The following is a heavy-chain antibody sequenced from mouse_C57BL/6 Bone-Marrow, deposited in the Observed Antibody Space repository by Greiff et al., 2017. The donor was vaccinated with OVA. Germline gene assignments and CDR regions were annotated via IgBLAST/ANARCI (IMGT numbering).Heavy chain of an antibody. CDR2: IRNKANGYTT. D-gene: IGHD2-2*01. J-gene: IGHJ4*01. CDR3: ARYEGYDERNYYAMDY. Sequence: EVQLVESGGGLVQPGGSLSLSCAASGFTFTDYYMSWVRQPPGKALEWLGFIRNKANGYTTEYSASVKGRFTISRDNSQSILYLQMNALRAEDSATYYCARYEGYDERNYYAMDYWGQGTSVTVSS. V-gene: IGHV7-3*01. CDR1: GFTFTDYY.